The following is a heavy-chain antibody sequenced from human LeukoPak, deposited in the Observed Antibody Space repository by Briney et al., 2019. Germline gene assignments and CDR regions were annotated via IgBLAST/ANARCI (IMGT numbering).Heavy chain of an antibody. D-gene: IGHD2-15*01. CDR1: GFTFSSYG. CDR2: IRFVGNNK. J-gene: IGHJ4*02. CDR3: AKDRGYGLTAGHDY. Sequence: PGGSLRLSCAAYGFTFSSYGMHWVRQAPGKGREWVAFIRFVGNNKNYADSVKGRFTISRDNSKNTLHLQMNSLRGEDTAVYYCAKDRGYGLTAGHDYWGQGTLVTVSS. V-gene: IGHV3-30*02.